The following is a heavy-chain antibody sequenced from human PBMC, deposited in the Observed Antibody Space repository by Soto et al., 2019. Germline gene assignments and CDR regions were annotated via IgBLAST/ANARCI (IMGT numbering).Heavy chain of an antibody. CDR1: GGSISSGGYY. CDR3: HGSSLGVDYYYMDV. D-gene: IGHD6-6*01. CDR2: IYYSGST. Sequence: SETLSLTCTVSGGSISSGGYYWSWIRQHPGKGLEWIGYIYYSGSTYYNPSLKSRVTISVDTSKNQFSLKLSSVTAADTAVYYCHGSSLGVDYYYMDVWGKGTTVTVSS. J-gene: IGHJ6*03. V-gene: IGHV4-31*03.